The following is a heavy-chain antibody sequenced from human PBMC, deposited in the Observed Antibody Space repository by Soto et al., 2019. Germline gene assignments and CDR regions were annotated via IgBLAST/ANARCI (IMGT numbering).Heavy chain of an antibody. Sequence: GGSLRLSCAASGFTFSSYSMNWVRQAPGKGLEGVSSISSSSSYIYYADSVKGRFTISRDNAKNSLYLQMNSLRAEDTAVYYCARVLTDAIFGVVIGAFDIWGQGTMVTVSS. V-gene: IGHV3-21*01. CDR3: ARVLTDAIFGVVIGAFDI. CDR1: GFTFSSYS. CDR2: ISSSSSYI. D-gene: IGHD3-3*01. J-gene: IGHJ3*02.